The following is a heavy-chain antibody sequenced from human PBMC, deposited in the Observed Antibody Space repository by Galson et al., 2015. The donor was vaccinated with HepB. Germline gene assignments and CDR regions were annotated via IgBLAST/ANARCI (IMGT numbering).Heavy chain of an antibody. CDR2: IIPILGIA. CDR3: ARDRYSYGYFVSTPFDY. D-gene: IGHD5-18*01. J-gene: IGHJ4*02. Sequence: SVKVSCKASGGTFSSYTISWVRQAPGQGLEWMGRIIPILGIANYAQKFQGRVTITADKSTSTAYMELSSLRSEDTAVYYCARDRYSYGYFVSTPFDYWGQGAMLSVSS. V-gene: IGHV1-69*04. CDR1: GGTFSSYT.